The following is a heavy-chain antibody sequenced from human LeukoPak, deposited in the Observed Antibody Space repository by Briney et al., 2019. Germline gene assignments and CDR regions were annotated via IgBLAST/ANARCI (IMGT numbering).Heavy chain of an antibody. CDR1: GGSFSGYY. J-gene: IGHJ4*02. CDR2: INHSGST. CDR3: ARVDIVVVQAAIDY. Sequence: SETLSLTCAVYGGSFSGYYWSWIRQPPGMGLEWIGEINHSGSTNYNPSLKSRVTISVDTSKNQFSLKLSSVTAADTAVYYCARVDIVVVQAAIDYWGQGTLVTVSS. D-gene: IGHD2-2*03. V-gene: IGHV4-34*01.